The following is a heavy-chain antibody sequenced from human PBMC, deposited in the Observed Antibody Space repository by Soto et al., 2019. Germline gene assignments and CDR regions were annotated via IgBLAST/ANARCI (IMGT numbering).Heavy chain of an antibody. CDR3: ASTRGRYGPHDRYYYYYCSLDV. J-gene: IGHJ6*03. V-gene: IGHV1-8*01. CDR2: MNPNSGNT. Sequence: QVQLVQSGAEVKKPGASVKVSCKASGDTFTSYDINWVRQATGQGLEWMGWMNPNSGNTGYAQKFQGRVSITGSTARSTAYMELNSLRSEDTAVYYCASTRGRYGPHDRYYYYYCSLDVGVKGTTVTVSS. D-gene: IGHD5-18*01. CDR1: GDTFTSYD.